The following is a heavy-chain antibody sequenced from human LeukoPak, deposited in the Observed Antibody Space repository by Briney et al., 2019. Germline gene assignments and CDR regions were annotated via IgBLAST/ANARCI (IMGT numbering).Heavy chain of an antibody. J-gene: IGHJ5*02. V-gene: IGHV4-39*07. CDR1: GGSISSSSYY. CDR2: IYYSGST. D-gene: IGHD6-13*01. CDR3: ARDLGIAAGGWFDP. Sequence: SETLSLTFTVSGGSISSSSYYWGWIRQPPGKGLEWIGSIYYSGSTYYNPSLKSRVTISVDTSKNQFSLKLSSVTAAGTAVYYCARDLGIAAGGWFDPWGQGTLVTVSS.